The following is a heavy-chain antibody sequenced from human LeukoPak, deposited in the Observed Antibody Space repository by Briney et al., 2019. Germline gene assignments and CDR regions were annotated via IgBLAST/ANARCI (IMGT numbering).Heavy chain of an antibody. V-gene: IGHV1-69*05. CDR2: ISPIFGTA. D-gene: IGHD4-17*01. CDR1: GGTFSSYA. CDR3: ARNGEDELPIDY. J-gene: IGHJ4*02. Sequence: ASVKVSCKASGGTFSSYAISWVRQAPGQGLEWMGRISPIFGTANYAQKFQGRVTITTDESTSTAYMELSSLRSEDTAVYYCARNGEDELPIDYWGQGTLVTASS.